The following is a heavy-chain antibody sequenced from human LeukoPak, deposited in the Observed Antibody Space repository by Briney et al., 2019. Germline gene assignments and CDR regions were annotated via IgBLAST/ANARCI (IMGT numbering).Heavy chain of an antibody. CDR3: ATEGGYSYGYDY. J-gene: IGHJ4*02. CDR2: FDPEDGET. V-gene: IGHV1-24*01. D-gene: IGHD5-18*01. CDR1: GYTLTELS. Sequence: GASVKVSCKVSGYTLTELSMHWVRQAPGKGLEWMGGFDPEDGETIYAQKFQGRVTMTEDTPTDTAYMELSSLRSEDTAVYYCATEGGYSYGYDYWGQGTLVTVSS.